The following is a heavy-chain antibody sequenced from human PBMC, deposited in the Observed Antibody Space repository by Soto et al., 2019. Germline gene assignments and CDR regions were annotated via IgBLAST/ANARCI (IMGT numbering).Heavy chain of an antibody. J-gene: IGHJ6*02. Sequence: GASVKVSCKASGYTFTSYAMHWVRQAPGQRLEWMGWINAGNGNTKYSQKFQGRVTITRDTSASTAYMELSSLRSEDTAVYYCARDQRWGSHYDSNYYGMDVWGQGTTVTVSS. V-gene: IGHV1-3*01. CDR3: ARDQRWGSHYDSNYYGMDV. CDR1: GYTFTSYA. D-gene: IGHD5-12*01. CDR2: INAGNGNT.